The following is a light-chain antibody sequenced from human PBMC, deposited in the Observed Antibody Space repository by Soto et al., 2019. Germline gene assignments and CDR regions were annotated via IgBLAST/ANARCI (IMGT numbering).Light chain of an antibody. J-gene: IGKJ1*01. Sequence: DIVMTQSPDSLAVSLGERATINCRSSQSVLYSSSNKNYLAWYQQKPGQPPKLLIYWASTRESGVPDRFSGSGCGSDFTLTISSLQAEDVAVYYCQQYCSSPWTFGHGTKVEIK. V-gene: IGKV4-1*01. CDR3: QQYCSSPWT. CDR1: QSVLYSSSNKNY. CDR2: WAS.